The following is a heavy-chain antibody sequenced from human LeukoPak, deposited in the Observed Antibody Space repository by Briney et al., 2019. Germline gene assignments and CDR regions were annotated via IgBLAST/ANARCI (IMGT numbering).Heavy chain of an antibody. CDR3: AREYRDSGSYYYYYMDV. CDR2: IKQDGSEK. J-gene: IGHJ6*03. CDR1: GFTFSSYW. D-gene: IGHD1-26*01. Sequence: PGGSLRLSCAASGFTFSSYWMSWVRQAPGKGLEWVANIKQDGSEKYYVDSVKGRFTISRDNAKNSLYLQMNSLRAEDTAVYYCAREYRDSGSYYYYYMDVWGKGTTVTVSS. V-gene: IGHV3-7*01.